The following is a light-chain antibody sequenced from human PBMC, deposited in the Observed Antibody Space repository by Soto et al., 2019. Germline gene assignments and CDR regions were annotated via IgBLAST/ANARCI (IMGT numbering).Light chain of an antibody. J-gene: IGKJ4*01. CDR2: GAS. CDR1: QSVSSN. Sequence: EIVLTQSPATLSVSPGERATLSCRASQSVSSNLAWYQQTPGQAPRLLIYGASTRATGIPARFSGSGSGTAFTLTISSLQSEDFAVYYCHQYNNWPPLTFGRGTKVEIK. CDR3: HQYNNWPPLT. V-gene: IGKV3-15*01.